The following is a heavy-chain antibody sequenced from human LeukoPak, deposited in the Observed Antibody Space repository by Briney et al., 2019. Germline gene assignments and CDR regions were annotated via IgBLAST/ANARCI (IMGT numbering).Heavy chain of an antibody. V-gene: IGHV4-39*07. J-gene: IGHJ6*03. CDR2: IYYSGST. CDR3: ARLPYRHYFYMDV. Sequence: SETLSLTCTVSGGSINTDLDYWGWFRQPPGKGLEWIATIYYSGSTNYNPSLKGRGTLSIDTAKNQFYLRLRSVTAADTAVYYCARLPYRHYFYMDVWGKGTTVIVSS. CDR1: GGSINTDLDY. D-gene: IGHD3-16*02.